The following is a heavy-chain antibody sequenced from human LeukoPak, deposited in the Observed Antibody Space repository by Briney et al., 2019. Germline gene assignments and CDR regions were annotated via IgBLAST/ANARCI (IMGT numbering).Heavy chain of an antibody. CDR2: IYTSGST. J-gene: IGHJ3*02. D-gene: IGHD2/OR15-2a*01. V-gene: IGHV4-61*02. Sequence: PSQTLSLTCTVSGGSISSGSYYWSWIRQPAGKGLEWIGRIYTSGSTNYNPSVKSRVTMSVDTSKNQFSLKLSSVTAADTAVYYCARPTYYAEGAFDIWGQGTMVTVSS. CDR3: ARPTYYAEGAFDI. CDR1: GGSISSGSYY.